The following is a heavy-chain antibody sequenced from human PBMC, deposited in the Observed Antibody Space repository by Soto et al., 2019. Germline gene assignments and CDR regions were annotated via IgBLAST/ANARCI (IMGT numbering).Heavy chain of an antibody. Sequence: GESLKSSCKGSGSRFTSYWISWVRQMPGKGLEWMGRIDPSDSYTNYCPSFQGHVTISADKSISTAYLQWSSLKASDTDMYYCARHPLSSLGMDVWGQGTTVTVSS. CDR2: IDPSDSYT. J-gene: IGHJ6*02. CDR1: GSRFTSYW. CDR3: ARHPLSSLGMDV. V-gene: IGHV5-10-1*01.